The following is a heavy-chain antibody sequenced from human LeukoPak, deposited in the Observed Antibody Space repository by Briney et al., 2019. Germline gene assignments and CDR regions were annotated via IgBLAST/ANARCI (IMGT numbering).Heavy chain of an antibody. CDR3: ARGEAVAVNYYYYGMDV. J-gene: IGHJ6*02. CDR2: ISGYNGNT. CDR1: GYTFTNYG. D-gene: IGHD6-19*01. V-gene: IGHV1-18*01. Sequence: ASVKVSCKASGYTFTNYGISWVRQAPGQGLDWMGWISGYNGNTNYAPKVQGRVTMTTDTYTSTAYMELRSLRSDDTAVYYCARGEAVAVNYYYYGMDVWGQGTTVTVSS.